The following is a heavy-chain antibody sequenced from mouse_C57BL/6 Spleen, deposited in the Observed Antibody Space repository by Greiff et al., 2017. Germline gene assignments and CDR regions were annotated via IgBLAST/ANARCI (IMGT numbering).Heavy chain of an antibody. Sequence: EVHLVESGGGLVKPGGSLKLSCAASGFTFSDYGMHWVRQAPEKGLEWVAYISSGSSTIYYADTVKGRFTISRDNAKNTLFLQMTSLRSEDTAMYYCSGGDGNYDYYAMDYWGQGTSVTVSS. J-gene: IGHJ4*01. CDR2: ISSGSSTI. D-gene: IGHD2-1*01. V-gene: IGHV5-17*01. CDR1: GFTFSDYG. CDR3: SGGDGNYDYYAMDY.